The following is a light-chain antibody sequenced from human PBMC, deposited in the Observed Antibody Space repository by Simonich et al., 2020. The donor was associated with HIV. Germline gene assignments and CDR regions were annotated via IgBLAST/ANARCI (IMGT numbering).Light chain of an antibody. J-gene: IGKJ1*01. V-gene: IGKV3-15*01. Sequence: EIVMTQSPATLSVSPGERATPSCRASQSISNNLAWYQQKHGQAPRLLIYGASTGATGIPARFSGSGSGTEFTLTISSLQSEDFAVYYCQQYNNWPRTFGQGTKVEIK. CDR1: QSISNN. CDR2: GAS. CDR3: QQYNNWPRT.